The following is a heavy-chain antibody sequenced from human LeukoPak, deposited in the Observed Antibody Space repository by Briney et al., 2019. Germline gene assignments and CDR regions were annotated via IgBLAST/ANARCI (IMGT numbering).Heavy chain of an antibody. Sequence: GGSLRLSRGASGFAFTYAWMNWVRQAPGKGLEWVTRVKTKSDGGTRDYAASVKGRFTISRDDSKSIAYLQMNSLKTEDTAVYYCTRWGFPLWGSYRHYYYYYYMDVWGKGTTVTISS. CDR2: VKTKSDGGTR. J-gene: IGHJ6*03. CDR1: GFAFTYAW. CDR3: TRWGFPLWGSYRHYYYYYYMDV. V-gene: IGHV3-15*01. D-gene: IGHD3-16*02.